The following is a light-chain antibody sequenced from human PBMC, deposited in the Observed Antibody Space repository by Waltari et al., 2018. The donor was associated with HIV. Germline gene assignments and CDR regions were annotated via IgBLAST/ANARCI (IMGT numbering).Light chain of an antibody. CDR1: DLGFKD. CDR2: KDT. V-gene: IGLV3-9*01. Sequence: SYELTQPLSVSVVLGQTASLTCGGRDLGFKDVHWYQQKPGQAPLLALYKDTNRPSGIPERFSGSKSRNTATLTISGVQAGDEAAYYCQVWHYTVVFGGGTNLTVL. CDR3: QVWHYTVV. J-gene: IGLJ3*02.